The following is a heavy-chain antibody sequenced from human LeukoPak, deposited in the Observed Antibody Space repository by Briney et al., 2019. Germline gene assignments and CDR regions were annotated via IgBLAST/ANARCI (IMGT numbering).Heavy chain of an antibody. CDR1: GGSFSGYY. Sequence: SETLSLTCAVYGGSFSGYYWSWIRQPPGKGLEWIGEINHSGSANYNPSLKSRVTTSVDTSKNQFSLKLSSVTAADTAVYYCARVVVAPSYRYYYYGMDVWGQGTSVTVSS. D-gene: IGHD2-2*01. J-gene: IGHJ6*02. CDR2: INHSGSA. V-gene: IGHV4-34*01. CDR3: ARVVVAPSYRYYYYGMDV.